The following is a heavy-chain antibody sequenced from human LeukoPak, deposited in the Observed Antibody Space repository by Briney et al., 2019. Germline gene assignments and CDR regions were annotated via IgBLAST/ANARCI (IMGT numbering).Heavy chain of an antibody. CDR2: ISYDGSNK. Sequence: GGPLRLSCAASGFTFSSYAMHWVRQAPGKGLEWVAVISYDGSNKYYADSVKGRFTISRDNSKNTLYLQMNSLRAEDTAVYYCAREWGYSYASVGYWDQGTLVTVSS. CDR3: AREWGYSYASVGY. J-gene: IGHJ4*02. CDR1: GFTFSSYA. V-gene: IGHV3-30-3*01. D-gene: IGHD5-18*01.